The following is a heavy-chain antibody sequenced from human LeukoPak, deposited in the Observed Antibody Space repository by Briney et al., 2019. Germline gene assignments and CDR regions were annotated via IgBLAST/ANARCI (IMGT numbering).Heavy chain of an antibody. J-gene: IGHJ5*02. CDR3: ARGKVGYNWFDP. Sequence: GGSLRLSCAASGFTFSSYAMHWVRQAPGKGLEWVAGISYDGSNKYYADSVKGRFTISRDNSKNTLYLQMNSLRAEDTAVYYCARGKVGYNWFDPWGQGTLVTVSS. D-gene: IGHD2-2*01. V-gene: IGHV3-30-3*01. CDR2: ISYDGSNK. CDR1: GFTFSSYA.